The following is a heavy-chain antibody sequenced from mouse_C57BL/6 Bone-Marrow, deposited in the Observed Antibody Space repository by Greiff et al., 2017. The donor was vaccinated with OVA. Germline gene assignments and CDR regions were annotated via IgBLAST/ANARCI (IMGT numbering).Heavy chain of an antibody. V-gene: IGHV1-15*01. CDR1: GYTFTDYE. CDR2: IDPETGGT. Sequence: QVQLKESGAELVRPGASVTLSCKASGYTFTDYEMHWVKQTPVHGLEWIGAIDPETGGTAYNQKFKGKAILTADKSSSTAYMELRSLTSKDSAVYYCTRSAMDYWGQGTSVTVSS. CDR3: TRSAMDY. J-gene: IGHJ4*01.